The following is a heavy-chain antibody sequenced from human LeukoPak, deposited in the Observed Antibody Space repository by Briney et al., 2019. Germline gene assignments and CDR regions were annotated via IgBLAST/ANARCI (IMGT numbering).Heavy chain of an antibody. CDR2: INPNSGGT. CDR3: ATERIVVVTLSDAVDI. Sequence: ASVKVSCKASGYTFTGYYIHWVRQPPGQGLEWMGWINPNSGGTKYEQNFKGRVPVPRDPSTSTAYMELSSLTSDDTAVYYCATERIVVVTLSDAVDIWGQGTMVTVSS. J-gene: IGHJ3*02. CDR1: GYTFTGYY. V-gene: IGHV1-2*02. D-gene: IGHD2-21*02.